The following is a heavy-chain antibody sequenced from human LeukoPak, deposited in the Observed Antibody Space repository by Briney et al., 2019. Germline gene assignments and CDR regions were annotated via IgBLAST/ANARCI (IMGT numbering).Heavy chain of an antibody. CDR1: GFTFSSYW. Sequence: GGSLRLSCAASGFTFSSYWMSWVRQAPGKGLEWVANIKQDGSERYYVDSVKGRFTISRDNAKNSLYLQMNSLRAEDTAVYYCARTGLVRSGVPFDYWGQGTLVTVSS. CDR2: IKQDGSER. J-gene: IGHJ4*02. D-gene: IGHD3-10*01. CDR3: ARTGLVRSGVPFDY. V-gene: IGHV3-7*01.